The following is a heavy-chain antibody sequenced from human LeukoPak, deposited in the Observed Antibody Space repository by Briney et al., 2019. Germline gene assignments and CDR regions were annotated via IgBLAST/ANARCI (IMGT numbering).Heavy chain of an antibody. CDR2: INPNSGGT. Sequence: ASVKVSCTASGYTFTGYYMHWVRQAPGQGLEWMGWINPNSGGTNYAQKFQGWVTMTRDTSISTAYMELSRLRSDDTAVYYCARGTQLVPFDYWGQGPLVPVSS. V-gene: IGHV1-2*04. CDR3: ARGTQLVPFDY. D-gene: IGHD6-13*01. J-gene: IGHJ4*02. CDR1: GYTFTGYY.